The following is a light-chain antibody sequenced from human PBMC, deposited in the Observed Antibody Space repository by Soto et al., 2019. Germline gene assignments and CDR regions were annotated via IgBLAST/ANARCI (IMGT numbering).Light chain of an antibody. CDR3: CSYAGSSTSPYV. V-gene: IGLV2-23*01. CDR1: NSDIGDYNH. J-gene: IGLJ1*01. CDR2: EGS. Sequence: QSVLTQPASVSGSPGQSITISCTATNSDIGDYNHVSWYQQHPGKAPKLMIYEGSKRPSGVSNRFSGSKSGNTASLTISGLQAEDEADYYCCSYAGSSTSPYVFGTGTKVTVL.